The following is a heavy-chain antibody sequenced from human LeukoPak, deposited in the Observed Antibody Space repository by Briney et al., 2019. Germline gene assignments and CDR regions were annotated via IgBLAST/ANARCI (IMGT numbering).Heavy chain of an antibody. CDR1: GFPFSSYA. Sequence: GGSLRLYCAASGFPFSSYAMSWVRQAPGKGLEWVSAISGSGGSTYYADSVKGRFTISRDNSKNTLYLQMNSLRAEDTAVYYCAKRFEAAGDYWGQGTLVTVSS. J-gene: IGHJ4*02. D-gene: IGHD3-10*01. CDR3: AKRFEAAGDY. CDR2: ISGSGGST. V-gene: IGHV3-23*01.